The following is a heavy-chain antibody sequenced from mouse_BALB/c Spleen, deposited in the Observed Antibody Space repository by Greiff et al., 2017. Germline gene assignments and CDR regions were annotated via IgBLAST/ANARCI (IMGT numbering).Heavy chain of an antibody. CDR1: GFSLTSYG. Sequence: VKLVESGPGLVAPSQSLSITCTVSGFSLTSYGVHWVRQPPGKGLEWLGIIWAGGSTNYNSALMSRLSISKDNSKSQVFLKMNSLQTDDTAMYYCARNIPYYYGSSYDYAMDYWGQGTSVTVSS. V-gene: IGHV2-9*02. CDR3: ARNIPYYYGSSYDYAMDY. D-gene: IGHD1-1*01. J-gene: IGHJ4*01. CDR2: IWAGGST.